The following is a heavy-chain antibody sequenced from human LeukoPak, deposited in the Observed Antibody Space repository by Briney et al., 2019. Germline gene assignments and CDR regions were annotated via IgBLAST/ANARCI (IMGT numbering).Heavy chain of an antibody. CDR1: GGSISSYF. V-gene: IGHV4-59*01. J-gene: IGHJ4*02. CDR3: ARGGAIAATIYSY. D-gene: IGHD5-12*01. Sequence: SETLSLTCTVSGGSISSYFWSWIRRPPGKGLEWIGYIYYSGSTNYNPSLKSRLNISVDTSKNQFSLNLSSVTAADTAVYYCARGGAIAATIYSYWGQGTLVTVSS. CDR2: IYYSGST.